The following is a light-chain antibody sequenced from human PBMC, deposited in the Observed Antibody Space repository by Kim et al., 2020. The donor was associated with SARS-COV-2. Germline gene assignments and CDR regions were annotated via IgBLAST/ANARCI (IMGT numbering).Light chain of an antibody. V-gene: IGKV1-39*01. CDR1: QSISSH. Sequence: ASVEDSVTSTCRTTQSISSHLNGYQQQPGRAPTLLISAASALQGGVPSRFSGSGSETDFTLTISSLQPEDFATYFCQQSYITPFTFGPGTKVDIK. J-gene: IGKJ3*01. CDR3: QQSYITPFT. CDR2: AAS.